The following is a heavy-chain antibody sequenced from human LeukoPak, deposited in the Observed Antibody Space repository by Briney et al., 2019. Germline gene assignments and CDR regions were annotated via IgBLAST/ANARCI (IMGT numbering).Heavy chain of an antibody. CDR1: GFTFSSYA. J-gene: IGHJ3*02. CDR2: ISGSGGST. V-gene: IGHV3-23*01. Sequence: PGGSLRLSCAASGFTFSSYAMSWVRQVLGKGLEWVSAISGSGGSTYYADSVKGRFTISRDNSKTTLYLQMNSLRAEDTAVYYCANVGPSRPHDAFDIWGQGTMVTVSS. CDR3: ANVGPSRPHDAFDI.